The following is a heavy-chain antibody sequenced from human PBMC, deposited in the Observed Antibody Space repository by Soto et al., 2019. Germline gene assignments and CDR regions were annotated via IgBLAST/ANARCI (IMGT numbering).Heavy chain of an antibody. CDR2: ITGSGDST. Sequence: EVELFESGGGSVQPGGSLRLSCAASGFTFSSYAMSWVRQAPGRGLEWVSNITGSGDSTYYVDSVKGRFTSSRDNSKNTLYLQMHSLRAEDTAVYNCVIGQQLGHWGQGTLVTVAS. CDR1: GFTFSSYA. D-gene: IGHD1-1*01. CDR3: VIGQQLGH. V-gene: IGHV3-23*01. J-gene: IGHJ4*02.